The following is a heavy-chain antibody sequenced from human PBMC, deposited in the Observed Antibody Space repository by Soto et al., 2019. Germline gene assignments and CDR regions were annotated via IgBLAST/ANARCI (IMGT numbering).Heavy chain of an antibody. CDR1: GGSISSGDYY. D-gene: IGHD6-19*01. Sequence: QVQLQESGPGLVKPSQTLSLTCTVSGGSISSGDYYWSWIRQPPGKGLEWIGYIYYSGSTYYNPSLKSRVTISVDTSKNQFALKLSSVTAADTAVYYCARESSYSSGWYYFDYWGQGTLVTVSS. V-gene: IGHV4-30-4*01. CDR3: ARESSYSSGWYYFDY. J-gene: IGHJ4*02. CDR2: IYYSGST.